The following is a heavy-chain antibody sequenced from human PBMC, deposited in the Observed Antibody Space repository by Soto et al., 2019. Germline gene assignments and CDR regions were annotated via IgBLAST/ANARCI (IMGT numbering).Heavy chain of an antibody. D-gene: IGHD1-26*01. J-gene: IGHJ4*02. CDR1: GYTFTSYG. V-gene: IGHV1-18*04. CDR2: ISAYNGNT. Sequence: VASVKVSCKASGYTFTSYGISWVRQAPGQGLEWMGWISAYNGNTNYAQKLQGRVTMTTDTSTSTAYMELRSLRSDDTAVYYCARSLSPYSGSYFDYWGQGTLVTVSS. CDR3: ARSLSPYSGSYFDY.